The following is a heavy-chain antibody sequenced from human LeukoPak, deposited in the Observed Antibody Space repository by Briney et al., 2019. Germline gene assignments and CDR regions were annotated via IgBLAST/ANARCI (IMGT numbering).Heavy chain of an antibody. D-gene: IGHD6-13*01. Sequence: LGESLKISCKGSGYSFTNYWIAWVRQMPGKGLEWMGIIYPGDSDTRFSPSFQGQVTISVDKSISTAYLQWSSLKASDTAMYYCAGLRRYSSSQPGEFDYWGQGTLVTVSS. V-gene: IGHV5-51*01. CDR2: IYPGDSDT. CDR3: AGLRRYSSSQPGEFDY. CDR1: GYSFTNYW. J-gene: IGHJ4*02.